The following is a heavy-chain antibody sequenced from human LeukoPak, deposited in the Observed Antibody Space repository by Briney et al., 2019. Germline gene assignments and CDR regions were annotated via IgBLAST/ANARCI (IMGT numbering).Heavy chain of an antibody. J-gene: IGHJ4*02. CDR3: ARGPYSSSWYGGAPYYFDY. CDR1: GFTFSDYY. CDR2: ISSSGSTI. D-gene: IGHD6-13*01. Sequence: PGGSLRLSCAASGFTFSDYYMSWIRQAPGKGLEWVSYISSSGSTIYYADSVKGRFTISRDNAKNSLYLQMNSLRAEDTAVYYCARGPYSSSWYGGAPYYFDYWGQGTLVTVSS. V-gene: IGHV3-11*04.